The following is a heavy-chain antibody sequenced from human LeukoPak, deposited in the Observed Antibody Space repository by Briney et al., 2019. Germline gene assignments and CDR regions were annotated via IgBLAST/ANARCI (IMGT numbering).Heavy chain of an antibody. J-gene: IGHJ4*02. D-gene: IGHD6-13*01. CDR1: GFTFSSYS. Sequence: PGGSLRLSCAASGFTFSSYSMNWVRQAPGKGLEWVSSISSSSSYIYYADSVKGRFTISRDNAKNSLYLQMNSLRAEDTAVYYCARETLSSSWTYDYWGQGTLVTVSS. CDR2: ISSSSSYI. CDR3: ARETLSSSWTYDY. V-gene: IGHV3-21*01.